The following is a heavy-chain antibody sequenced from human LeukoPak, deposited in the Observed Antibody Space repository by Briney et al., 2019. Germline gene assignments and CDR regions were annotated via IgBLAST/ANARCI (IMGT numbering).Heavy chain of an antibody. V-gene: IGHV4-59*01. CDR2: SYYSGST. J-gene: IGHJ6*02. Sequence: SETLSLTCIAPGGPISSYYWTWIRQPPPKGLDWIGYSYYSGSTNYNPSLQSRVTISVATSKNQFSLKLSSVTAADAAVYYCARCVPPNYYGMDVWGQGTTVTVSS. CDR1: GGPISSYY. CDR3: ARCVPPNYYGMDV. D-gene: IGHD2-2*01.